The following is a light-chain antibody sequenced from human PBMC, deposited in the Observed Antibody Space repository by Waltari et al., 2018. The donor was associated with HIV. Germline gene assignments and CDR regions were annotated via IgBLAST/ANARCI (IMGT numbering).Light chain of an antibody. V-gene: IGLV2-18*01. J-gene: IGLJ2*01. CDR1: RCDVPTYNR. CDR2: EVY. CDR3: ALYTTRNII. Sequence: QSALTQPPSVSGFPGHSVTISCTGFRCDVPTYNRVSWYQQPPNTAPKLILYEVYKRPSGVPDRFSGSQSGDMASLTVSGLQTEDEADYYCALYTTRNIIFGGGTNLVVL.